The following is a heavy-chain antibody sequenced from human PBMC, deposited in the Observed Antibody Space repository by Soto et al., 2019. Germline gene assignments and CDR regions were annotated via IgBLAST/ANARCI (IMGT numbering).Heavy chain of an antibody. D-gene: IGHD6-13*01. J-gene: IGHJ4*02. CDR1: GCTFSSYA. CDR2: IIPIFGTA. Sequence: QVQLVQSGAEVKKPGSSVKVSCKASGCTFSSYAISWVRQPPGQGLEWMGGIIPIFGTANYAQKFQGRVTITADKSTSTAYMELSSLRSEDTAVYYCARGEPGIAAAGTWGIDYWGQGTLVTVSS. V-gene: IGHV1-69*06. CDR3: ARGEPGIAAAGTWGIDY.